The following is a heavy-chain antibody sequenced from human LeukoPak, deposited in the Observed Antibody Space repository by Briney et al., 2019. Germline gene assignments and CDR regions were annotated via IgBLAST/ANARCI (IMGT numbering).Heavy chain of an antibody. CDR3: ARDLAVGYYYDSSGYLDL. CDR2: IWYDGSNK. V-gene: IGHV3-33*01. Sequence: GGSLRLSCAASGFTFSSYGMHWDRQAPGKGLEWVAVIWYDGSNKYYADSVKGRFTISRDNSKNTLYLQMNSLRVEDTAVYYCARDLAVGYYYDSSGYLDLWGQGTMVTVSS. CDR1: GFTFSSYG. D-gene: IGHD3-22*01. J-gene: IGHJ3*01.